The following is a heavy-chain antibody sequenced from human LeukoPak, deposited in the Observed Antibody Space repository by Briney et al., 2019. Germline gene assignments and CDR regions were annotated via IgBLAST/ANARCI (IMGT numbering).Heavy chain of an antibody. CDR1: GFTFSSYG. J-gene: IGHJ6*03. V-gene: IGHV3-30*02. CDR2: IRYDGSNK. CDR3: TRGYYYYVDV. Sequence: GGSLRLSCAASGFTFSSYGMHWVRQAPGKGLEWVAFIRYDGSNKYYADSVKGRFTISRDNSKNTLYLQMNSLRGEDTAVYYCTRGYYYYVDVWGKGTTVTISS.